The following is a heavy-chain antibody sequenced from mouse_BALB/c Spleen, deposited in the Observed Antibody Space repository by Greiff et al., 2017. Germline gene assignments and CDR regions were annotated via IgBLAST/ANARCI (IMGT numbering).Heavy chain of an antibody. CDR3: ARNSPHYYGSSYGAMDY. CDR2: IWAGGST. CDR1: GFSLTSYG. Sequence: VQLVESGPGLVAPSQSLSITCTVSGFSLTSYGVHWVRQPPGKGLEWLGVIWAGGSTNYNSALMSRLSISKDNSKSQVFLKMNSLQTDDTAMYYCARNSPHYYGSSYGAMDYWGQGTSVTVSS. V-gene: IGHV2-9*02. J-gene: IGHJ4*01. D-gene: IGHD1-1*01.